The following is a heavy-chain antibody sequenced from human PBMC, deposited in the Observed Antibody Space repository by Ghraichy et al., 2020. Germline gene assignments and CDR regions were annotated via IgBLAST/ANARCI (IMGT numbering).Heavy chain of an antibody. D-gene: IGHD2-2*01. V-gene: IGHV1-18*01. CDR3: THQRLPYCSSTSCPGDYYYYYGMDV. Sequence: ASVKVSCKASGYTFTSYGISWVRQAPGQGLEWMGWISAYNGNTNYAQKLQGRVTMTTDTSTSTAYMELRSLRSDDTAVYYCTHQRLPYCSSTSCPGDYYYYYGMDVWGQGTTVTVSS. CDR1: GYTFTSYG. CDR2: ISAYNGNT. J-gene: IGHJ6*02.